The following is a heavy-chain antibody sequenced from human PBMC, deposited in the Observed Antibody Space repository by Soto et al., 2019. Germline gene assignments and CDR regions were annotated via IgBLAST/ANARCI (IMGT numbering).Heavy chain of an antibody. Sequence: QVQLVQSGAEVKKPGSSVKVSCKASGGTFSSYTISWVRQAPGQGLEWMGRIIPILGIANYAQKFQGRVTITADKSTSTAYMELSSLRSEDTAVYYCANYGVYGQSDYWGQGTLVTVSS. CDR1: GGTFSSYT. D-gene: IGHD4-17*01. CDR2: IIPILGIA. V-gene: IGHV1-69*02. CDR3: ANYGVYGQSDY. J-gene: IGHJ4*02.